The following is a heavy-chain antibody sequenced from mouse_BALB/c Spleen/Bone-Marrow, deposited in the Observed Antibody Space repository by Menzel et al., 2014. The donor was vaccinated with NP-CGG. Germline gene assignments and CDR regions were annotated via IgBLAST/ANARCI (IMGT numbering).Heavy chain of an antibody. CDR2: IDPSDSET. Sequence: QVQLQQSGAELVRPGTSVKLSCKASGYTFTTYWMNWVRQRPGQGLEWIGMIDPSDSETHYNQMFKDKATLTVDKSSSTAYMQLGSLTPEDSAVYYCARGYGNSVAWFAYWGQGTLVTVSA. CDR1: GYTFTTYW. CDR3: ARGYGNSVAWFAY. J-gene: IGHJ3*01. D-gene: IGHD2-10*02. V-gene: IGHV1-61*01.